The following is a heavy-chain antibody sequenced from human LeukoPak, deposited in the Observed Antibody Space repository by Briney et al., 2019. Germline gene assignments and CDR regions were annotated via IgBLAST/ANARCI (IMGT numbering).Heavy chain of an antibody. CDR3: ARDRLGATGLFDY. CDR2: IYYSGST. D-gene: IGHD1-26*01. V-gene: IGHV4-39*07. Sequence: SETLSLTCTVSGGSISSSSYYWGWIRQPPGKGLEWIGSIYYSGSTYYNPSLKSRVTISVDTSKNQFSLKLSSVTAADTAVYYCARDRLGATGLFDYWGQGTLVTVSS. CDR1: GGSISSSSYY. J-gene: IGHJ4*02.